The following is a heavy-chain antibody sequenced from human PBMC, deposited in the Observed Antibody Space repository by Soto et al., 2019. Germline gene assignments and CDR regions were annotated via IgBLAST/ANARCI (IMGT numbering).Heavy chain of an antibody. J-gene: IGHJ4*02. Sequence: EVQLLESGGGLVQPGGSLRLSCAASGFTFSSYAMSWVRQAPGKGLEWVSAISGSGGSTYYADSVKGRFTISRDNSKNSLYLQMNSLRAEDTAVYYCARGNDSSSWNYWGQGTLVTVSS. CDR2: ISGSGGST. CDR1: GFTFSSYA. V-gene: IGHV3-23*01. CDR3: ARGNDSSSWNY. D-gene: IGHD6-13*01.